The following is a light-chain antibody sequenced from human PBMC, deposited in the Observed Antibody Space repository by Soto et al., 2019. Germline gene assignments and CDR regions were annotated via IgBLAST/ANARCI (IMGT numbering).Light chain of an antibody. CDR3: SSSTNTNTLVI. Sequence: QSVLTQPRSVSGSPGQSVTISCTATGSDVGDSSHVSWFQQHPGKAPKLMIFEGTNRPSGVSNRFSGSKSGNTASLTISGLQAEDEAIYFCSSSTNTNTLVIFGGGTKVTVL. CDR1: GSDVGDSSH. V-gene: IGLV2-14*01. CDR2: EGT. J-gene: IGLJ2*01.